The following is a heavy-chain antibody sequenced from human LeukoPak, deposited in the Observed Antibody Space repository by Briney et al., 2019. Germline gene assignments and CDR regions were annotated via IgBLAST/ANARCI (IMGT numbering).Heavy chain of an antibody. CDR1: GFTFSSYA. CDR3: AKDKKWHYYFDY. D-gene: IGHD2-8*01. CDR2: ITSGGST. J-gene: IGHJ4*03. Sequence: PGGSLRLSCAASGFTFSSYAMSWVRQAPGKGLEWVSIITSGGSTYYADSVKGRFTISRDNSKNTLYLQMNSLSAEDTAVYYCAKDKKWHYYFDYWGHRVLVTASS. V-gene: IGHV3-23*01.